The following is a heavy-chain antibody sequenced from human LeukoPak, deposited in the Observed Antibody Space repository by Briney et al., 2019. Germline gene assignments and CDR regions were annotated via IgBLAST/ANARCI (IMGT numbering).Heavy chain of an antibody. CDR1: GFTFSSYS. Sequence: GGSLRLSCAASGFTFSSYSMNWVRQAPGKGLEWVSYISSSSSTIYYADSVKGRFTISRDNAKNSLYLQMNSLRAEDTAVYYCARATAVAGYDAFDIWGQGTMVTVSS. CDR2: ISSSSSTI. J-gene: IGHJ3*02. D-gene: IGHD6-19*01. CDR3: ARATAVAGYDAFDI. V-gene: IGHV3-48*04.